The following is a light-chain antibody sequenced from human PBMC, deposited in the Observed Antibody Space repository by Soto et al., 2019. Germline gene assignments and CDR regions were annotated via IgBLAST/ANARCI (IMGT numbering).Light chain of an antibody. CDR3: HQYGSSQT. V-gene: IGKV3-20*01. CDR1: QTVGSSF. J-gene: IGKJ1*01. Sequence: EIVLTQSPGTLSLSPGERATLSWRASQTVGSSFLAWFQHKPGQAPRLLIYGASTRATGIPDRFSGSGSGTDFTLTISRLEPEYFAVYYCHQYGSSQTFGQGTKVDIK. CDR2: GAS.